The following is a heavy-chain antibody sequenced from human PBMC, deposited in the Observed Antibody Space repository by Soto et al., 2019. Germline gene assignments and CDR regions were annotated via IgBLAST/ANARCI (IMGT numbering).Heavy chain of an antibody. D-gene: IGHD6-13*01. Sequence: QLQLQESGPGLVKPSETLSLTCTVSGGSISTSSYYGGGIPQPPGKGLEWIGSIYYSGSTYYNPSLKSRVTISADTSKNQFSLKLSSVTAADTAVYYCARLIAAAGGNRAYWGQGTLVTVSS. J-gene: IGHJ4*02. CDR2: IYYSGST. CDR1: GGSISTSSYY. CDR3: ARLIAAAGGNRAY. V-gene: IGHV4-39*01.